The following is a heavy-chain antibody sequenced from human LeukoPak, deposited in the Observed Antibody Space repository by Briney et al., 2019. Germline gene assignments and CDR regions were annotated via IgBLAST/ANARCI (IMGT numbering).Heavy chain of an antibody. CDR3: ARAYYYDSSGYSAHLTFDY. J-gene: IGHJ4*02. D-gene: IGHD3-22*01. Sequence: SETLSLTCTVSGGSISSSTYYWGWIRQPPGKGLEWIGSIYYSGSTYYNPSLKSRVTISVDTSKNQFSLKLSSVTAADTAVYYCARAYYYDSSGYSAHLTFDYWGQGTLVSVSS. V-gene: IGHV4-39*07. CDR1: GGSISSSTYY. CDR2: IYYSGST.